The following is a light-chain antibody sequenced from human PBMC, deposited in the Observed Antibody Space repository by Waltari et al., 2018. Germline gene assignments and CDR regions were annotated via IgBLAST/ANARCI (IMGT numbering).Light chain of an antibody. V-gene: IGLV8-61*01. J-gene: IGLJ2*01. CDR2: KIN. Sequence: QTVVTQEPSLSVSPGGTVTLTCALSSGSISSTSYVSWYRQTPGQAPPTLIYKINSRSAGCPDRFSGSFRVNKAALTITGAQADDESDYYFLMYMGSGIWVFGGGTKVTVL. CDR1: SGSISSTSY. CDR3: LMYMGSGIWV.